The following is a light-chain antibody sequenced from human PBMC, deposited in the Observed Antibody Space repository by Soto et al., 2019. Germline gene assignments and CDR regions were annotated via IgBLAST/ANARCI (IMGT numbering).Light chain of an antibody. J-gene: IGKJ4*01. V-gene: IGKV1-33*01. CDR3: QQYEKVGLT. Sequence: DIQMTQSPSSLSASVGDRVTITCQASQDISNYLNWYQQKPGEAPKLLISDGSNLETGVPSRFSGSGSGTHFTFTISSLQPEDFATYHCQQYEKVGLTFGGGTQGEIK. CDR1: QDISNY. CDR2: DGS.